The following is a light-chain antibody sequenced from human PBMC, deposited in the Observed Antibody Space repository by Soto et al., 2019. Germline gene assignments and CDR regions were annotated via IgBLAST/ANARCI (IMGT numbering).Light chain of an antibody. V-gene: IGKV1-39*01. Sequence: DIEMTQAPSSLSASVGGTVTITCRASQSINTNLNWYQHKVGEAPKLLIYAASSLQSGVPSRFRGSGSGTHFTLTISSLQPEDFATDYCQQSYDNLSCGPGTKVDIK. J-gene: IGKJ3*01. CDR2: AAS. CDR3: QQSYDNLS. CDR1: QSINTN.